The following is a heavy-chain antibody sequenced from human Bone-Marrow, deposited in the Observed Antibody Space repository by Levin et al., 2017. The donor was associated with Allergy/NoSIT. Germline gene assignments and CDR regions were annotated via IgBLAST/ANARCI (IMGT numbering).Heavy chain of an antibody. CDR1: GGSISSSSYY. CDR2: IYYSGST. Sequence: SETLSLTCTVSGGSISSSSYYWGWIRQPPGKGLEWIGSIYYSGSTYYNPSLKSRVTISVDTSKNQFSLKLSSVTAADTAVYYCARTPTPGYSYGYGWFDPWGQGTLVTVSS. J-gene: IGHJ5*02. CDR3: ARTPTPGYSYGYGWFDP. D-gene: IGHD5-18*01. V-gene: IGHV4-39*01.